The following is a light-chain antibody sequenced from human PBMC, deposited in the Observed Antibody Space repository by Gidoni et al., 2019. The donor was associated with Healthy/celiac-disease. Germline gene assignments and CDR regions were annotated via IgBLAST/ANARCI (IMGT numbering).Light chain of an antibody. CDR3: QQRSNWPPLT. J-gene: IGKJ4*01. CDR1: QSVSSY. V-gene: IGKV3-11*01. Sequence: EIVLTQSPATLSLSPGEGATLSCRASQSVSSYLAWYQQKPGQAHRLLIYDASNRATGIPARFSGSGSGTDFTLTISSLEPEDFAVYYCQQRSNWPPLTFGGGTKVEIK. CDR2: DAS.